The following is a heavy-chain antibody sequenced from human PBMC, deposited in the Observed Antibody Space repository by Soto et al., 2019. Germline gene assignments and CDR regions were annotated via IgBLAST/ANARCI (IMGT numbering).Heavy chain of an antibody. Sequence: SETLSLTCTVSGDSIRDGGYYWAWIRQRPGKGLEWMGYIYFTGKTNYNPSLENRLTMSVDMSRRQLYLRLTSVTAADTAVYFCAKDPSPQPIPAVTPGWFDTWGQGISVT. CDR1: GDSIRDGGYY. D-gene: IGHD4-4*01. CDR2: IYFTGKT. J-gene: IGHJ5*02. V-gene: IGHV4-31*03. CDR3: AKDPSPQPIPAVTPGWFDT.